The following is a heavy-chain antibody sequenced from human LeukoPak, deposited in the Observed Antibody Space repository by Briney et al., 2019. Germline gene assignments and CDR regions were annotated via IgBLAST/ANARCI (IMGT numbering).Heavy chain of an antibody. Sequence: SETLSLTCTVSGGSISSSSYYWGWIRQPPGKGLEWIGSIYYSGSTYYNPSLKSRVTISVDTSKNQFSLKLSSVTAADTAVYYCASLFPITILSGMDVWGKGTTVTVSS. D-gene: IGHD3-3*01. CDR1: GGSISSSSYY. CDR2: IYYSGST. V-gene: IGHV4-39*07. J-gene: IGHJ6*03. CDR3: ASLFPITILSGMDV.